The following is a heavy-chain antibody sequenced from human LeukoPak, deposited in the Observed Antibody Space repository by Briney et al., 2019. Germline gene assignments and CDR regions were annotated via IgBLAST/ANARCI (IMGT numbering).Heavy chain of an antibody. Sequence: ASVKVSCKASGYTFTSYGISWVRQAPGQGLEWMGWISAYNGNTNYAQKLQGRVTMTTDTSTSTAYMELRSLRSDDTAVYYCARDPGYDFWSGYYLHNYYFDYWGQGTLVTVSS. D-gene: IGHD3-3*01. CDR3: ARDPGYDFWSGYYLHNYYFDY. CDR2: ISAYNGNT. CDR1: GYTFTSYG. J-gene: IGHJ4*02. V-gene: IGHV1-18*01.